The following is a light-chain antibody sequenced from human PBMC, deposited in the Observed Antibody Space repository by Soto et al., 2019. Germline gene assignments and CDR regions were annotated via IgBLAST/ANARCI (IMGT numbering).Light chain of an antibody. J-gene: IGLJ1*01. Sequence: QSALTQPASVSGPPGQSITISCTGTSSDVGGYNYVSWYQHHPGKAPKLLIYDVSNRPSGISNRFSGSKSDNTASLTISGLQPEDEADYYRSSYTASNTRQIVFGTGTKVTVL. CDR3: SSYTASNTRQIV. CDR2: DVS. V-gene: IGLV2-14*03. CDR1: SSDVGGYNY.